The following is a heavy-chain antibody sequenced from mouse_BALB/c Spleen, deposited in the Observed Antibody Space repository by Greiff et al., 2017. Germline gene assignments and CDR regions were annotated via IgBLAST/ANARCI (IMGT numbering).Heavy chain of an antibody. Sequence: EVNVVESGGDLVKPGGSLKLSCAASGFTFSSYGMSWVRQTPDKRLEWVATISSGGSYTYYPDSVKGRFTISRDNAKNTLYLQMSSLKSEDTAMYYCARQYDDGSSYGAMDYWGQGTSVTVSS. CDR3: ARQYDDGSSYGAMDY. CDR2: ISSGGSYT. J-gene: IGHJ4*01. D-gene: IGHD1-1*01. CDR1: GFTFSSYG. V-gene: IGHV5-6*01.